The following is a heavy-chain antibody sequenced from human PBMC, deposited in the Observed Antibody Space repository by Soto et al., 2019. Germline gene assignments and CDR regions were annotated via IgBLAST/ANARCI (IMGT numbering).Heavy chain of an antibody. Sequence: EVQLVESGDGLVQPGGSLRLSCEASGFTLSSYWMSWIRQAPGKGLEWVANTRQDGGQSYLVDSVQGRFTISRDNAKNSAYLQINSLRAEDTAVYYCLRDGSTGWHFDSWGQGTLVTVSS. D-gene: IGHD6-19*01. CDR1: GFTLSSYW. CDR2: TRQDGGQS. CDR3: LRDGSTGWHFDS. V-gene: IGHV3-7*01. J-gene: IGHJ4*02.